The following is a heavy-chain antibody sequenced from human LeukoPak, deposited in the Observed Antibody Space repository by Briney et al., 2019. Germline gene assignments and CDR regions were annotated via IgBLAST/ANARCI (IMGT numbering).Heavy chain of an antibody. D-gene: IGHD5-18*01. CDR1: GVSFSGYY. V-gene: IGHV4-34*01. J-gene: IGHJ4*02. CDR2: INHSGST. CDR3: ARAPAYDTAMGRYYFDY. Sequence: KPSETLSLTCAVYGVSFSGYYWSWVRQPPGKGLEWVGEINHSGSTNYNPSLKSRVTISVDTSKNQFSLKLSSVTAADTAVYYCARAPAYDTAMGRYYFDYWGQGTLVTVSS.